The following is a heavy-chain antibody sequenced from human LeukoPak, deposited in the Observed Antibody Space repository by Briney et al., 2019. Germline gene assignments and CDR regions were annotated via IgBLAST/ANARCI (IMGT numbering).Heavy chain of an antibody. Sequence: SETLSLTCTVSGGSISSYYWSWIRQPPGKGLEWIGYIYYSGSTNYNPSLKSRDTISVDTSKNQFSLKLSSVTAADTAVYYCARVGNYYGSGSYHYYYGMDVWGQGTTVTVSS. CDR1: GGSISSYY. D-gene: IGHD3-10*01. V-gene: IGHV4-59*01. CDR2: IYYSGST. J-gene: IGHJ6*02. CDR3: ARVGNYYGSGSYHYYYGMDV.